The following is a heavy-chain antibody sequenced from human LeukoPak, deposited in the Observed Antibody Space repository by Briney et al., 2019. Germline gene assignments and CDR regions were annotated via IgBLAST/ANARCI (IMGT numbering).Heavy chain of an antibody. V-gene: IGHV3-7*01. Sequence: GGSLRLSCAASGFTFSSYWMSWVRKAPGKGLEWVANIREDGSEKYYVDSVKGRFTISRDNAKNSLYLQMNSLRAEDMAVYYCTRGYSYGPGVYWGQGTLVPVPS. CDR1: GFTFSSYW. J-gene: IGHJ4*02. CDR3: TRGYSYGPGVY. D-gene: IGHD5-18*01. CDR2: IREDGSEK.